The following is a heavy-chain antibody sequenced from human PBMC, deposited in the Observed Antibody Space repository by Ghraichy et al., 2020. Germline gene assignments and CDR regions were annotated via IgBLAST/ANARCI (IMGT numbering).Heavy chain of an antibody. J-gene: IGHJ5*02. Sequence: SVKVSCKASGGTFSSYAISWVRQAPGQGLEWMGGIIPIFGTANYAQKFQGRVTITADKSTSTAYMELSSLRSEDTAVYYCARGGRPGYCSGGSCYNWFDPWGQGTLVTVSS. CDR1: GGTFSSYA. CDR2: IIPIFGTA. D-gene: IGHD2-15*01. V-gene: IGHV1-69*06. CDR3: ARGGRPGYCSGGSCYNWFDP.